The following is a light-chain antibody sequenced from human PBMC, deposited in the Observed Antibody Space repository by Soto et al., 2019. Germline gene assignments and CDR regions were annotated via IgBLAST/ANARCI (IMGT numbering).Light chain of an antibody. CDR2: GAS. Sequence: EIVLTQSPGTLSLSPGERATLSCRASQSVSSSYLAWYQQKPGQAPRLLIYGASSRATGIPDRFSGSGSGTDFILSISRLEPEEFAVYYCQQYGSSVFGPGTKVDIK. CDR1: QSVSSSY. V-gene: IGKV3-20*01. J-gene: IGKJ3*01. CDR3: QQYGSSV.